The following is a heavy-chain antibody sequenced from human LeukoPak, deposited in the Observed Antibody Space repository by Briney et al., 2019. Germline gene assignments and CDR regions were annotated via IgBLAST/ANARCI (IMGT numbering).Heavy chain of an antibody. V-gene: IGHV3-53*01. Sequence: GGSLRLSCAAPGFTVSENYMTWVRQAPGKGLEWVSSIYSAGATHYAESVKGRFTISRDNSKNTLYLQMNSLRAEDMAVYYCARIEWERLGRAFDIWGQGTMVTVSS. J-gene: IGHJ3*02. D-gene: IGHD1-26*01. CDR2: IYSAGAT. CDR1: GFTVSENY. CDR3: ARIEWERLGRAFDI.